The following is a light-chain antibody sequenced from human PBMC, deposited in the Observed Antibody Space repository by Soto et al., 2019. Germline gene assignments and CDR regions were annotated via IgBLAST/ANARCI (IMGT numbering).Light chain of an antibody. Sequence: QSVLTQSPSASGTPGQRVTISCSGSSSNIGSNTVNWYQQLPGTAPKLLIYSNDQRPSGVPDRFSASKSGTSASLAISGLQSEDEADYYCAAWDDSLNGYVLGTGTKV. J-gene: IGLJ1*01. V-gene: IGLV1-44*01. CDR2: SND. CDR1: SSNIGSNT. CDR3: AAWDDSLNGYV.